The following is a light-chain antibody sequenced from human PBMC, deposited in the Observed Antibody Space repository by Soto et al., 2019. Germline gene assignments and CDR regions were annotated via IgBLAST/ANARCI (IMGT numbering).Light chain of an antibody. V-gene: IGKV3-20*01. CDR2: GAS. J-gene: IGKJ1*01. CDR1: QSVSSSY. CDR3: QQYTSSRWT. Sequence: EIVLTQSPGTLSLSPGERATLSCRASQSVSSSYLAWYQQNRGQAPRLLIYGASSRAPGIPDRFGGSGSGTDFTLTISRLEPEDFAVHYCQQYTSSRWTFVQGTQLDIK.